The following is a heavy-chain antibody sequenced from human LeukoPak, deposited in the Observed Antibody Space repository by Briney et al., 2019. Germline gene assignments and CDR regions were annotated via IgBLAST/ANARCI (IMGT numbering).Heavy chain of an antibody. CDR1: GGSFSGYY. D-gene: IGHD3-22*01. V-gene: IGHV4-34*01. J-gene: IGHJ4*02. Sequence: SETLSLTCAVYGGSFSGYYWSWIRQPPGKGLEWIGEINHSGSTNYNPSLKSRVTISVDTSKSQFSLKLNSMTAADTAVYYCARGAQTYYDKAPVDYWGQGTLVTVSS. CDR2: INHSGST. CDR3: ARGAQTYYDKAPVDY.